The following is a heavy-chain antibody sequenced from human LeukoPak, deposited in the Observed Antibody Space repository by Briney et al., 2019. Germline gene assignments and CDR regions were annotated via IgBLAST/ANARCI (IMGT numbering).Heavy chain of an antibody. J-gene: IGHJ4*02. CDR3: ATATHDVFSR. CDR2: IYYSGST. Sequence: SETLSLTCTVSGGSISSYYWSWIRQPPGKRLEWIGHIYYSGSTNYNPSLKSRVTISVDTSRNQFSLKLRSVTAADTAVYYCATATHDVFSRWGQGRLVTVSS. CDR1: GGSISSYY. V-gene: IGHV4-59*01. D-gene: IGHD3/OR15-3a*01.